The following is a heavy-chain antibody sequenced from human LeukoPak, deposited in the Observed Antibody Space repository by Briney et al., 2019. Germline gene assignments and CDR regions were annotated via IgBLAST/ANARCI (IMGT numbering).Heavy chain of an antibody. Sequence: GGSLRLSCAASGFTFSSYSMNWVRQAPGKGLEWVSSISSSSSYIYYADSVKGRFTISRDNAKNSLYLQMNSLRAEGTAVYYCARKADYDFWSGPIYDYWGQGTLVTVSS. CDR3: ARKADYDFWSGPIYDY. D-gene: IGHD3-3*01. CDR1: GFTFSSYS. J-gene: IGHJ4*02. V-gene: IGHV3-21*01. CDR2: ISSSSSYI.